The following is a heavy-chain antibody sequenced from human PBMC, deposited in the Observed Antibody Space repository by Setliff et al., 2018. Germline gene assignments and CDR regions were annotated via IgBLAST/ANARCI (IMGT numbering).Heavy chain of an antibody. D-gene: IGHD1-1*01. J-gene: IGHJ4*02. V-gene: IGHV4-59*12. Sequence: SETLSLTCIVSGGSINSYYWNWIRQPPGKGLEWIGYIYYSGDSNYDTSYNPSLNSRLTISVDTSKNQFSLRLTSVTAADTAIYYCARVRNTQNGFFDYWSQGTLVTVSS. CDR1: GGSINSYY. CDR3: ARVRNTQNGFFDY. CDR2: IYYSGDSNYDT.